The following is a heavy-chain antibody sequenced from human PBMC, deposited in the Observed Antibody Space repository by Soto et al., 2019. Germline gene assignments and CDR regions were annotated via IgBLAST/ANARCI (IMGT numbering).Heavy chain of an antibody. V-gene: IGHV3-64D*06. CDR1: GFTFSSYV. Sequence: ESLKISCSASGFTFSSYVMYWVRQAPGKGLEFVSLISSNGDDTHYADSVKGRFTLSRDNSKSTLFLQMNSLRTEDTAVYYCVKTGGFGQSGPRDYWGQGTLATVSS. CDR3: VKTGGFGQSGPRDY. D-gene: IGHD3-10*01. CDR2: ISSNGDDT. J-gene: IGHJ4*02.